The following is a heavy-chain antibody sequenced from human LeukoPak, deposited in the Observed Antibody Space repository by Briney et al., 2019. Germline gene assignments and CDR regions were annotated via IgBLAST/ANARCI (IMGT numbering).Heavy chain of an antibody. V-gene: IGHV1-8*01. CDR1: GYTFTIYD. D-gene: IGHD2-15*01. J-gene: IGHJ4*02. CDR3: ARAKRYCSGGSCYIDY. Sequence: ASVTVSFTASGYTFTIYDINWVRQATGQGLEWMGWMNPNSGNTGYAQKFQGRVTMTRNTSISTAYMELSSLRSEDTAVYYCARAKRYCSGGSCYIDYWGQGTLVTVSS. CDR2: MNPNSGNT.